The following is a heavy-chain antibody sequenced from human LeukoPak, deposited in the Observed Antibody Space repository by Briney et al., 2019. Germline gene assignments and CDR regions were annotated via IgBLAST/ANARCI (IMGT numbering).Heavy chain of an antibody. CDR2: ISYDGSNK. CDR3: ARDQGATYSSAWNY. J-gene: IGHJ4*02. V-gene: IGHV3-30*04. D-gene: IGHD6-25*01. CDR1: GFTFSSYA. Sequence: GGSLRLSCAASGFTFSSYAMHWVRQAPGKGLEWVAVISYDGSNKYYADSVKGRFTISRDNSKNTLYLQMNSLRAEDTAVYYCARDQGATYSSAWNYWGQGTLVTVSS.